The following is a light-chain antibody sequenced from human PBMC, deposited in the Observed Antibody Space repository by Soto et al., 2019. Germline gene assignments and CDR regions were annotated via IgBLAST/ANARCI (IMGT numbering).Light chain of an antibody. CDR2: DAA. CDR1: QSVSSSY. V-gene: IGKV3D-20*01. J-gene: IGKJ5*01. CDR3: QQYGSSPPLT. Sequence: EIVLTQSPATLSLSPGERATLSCGASQSVSSSYLAWYQQKPGRAPRLLNLDAASVAPGIPDRSSGSGSATDFTLTIRSRDPEDVAVYYCQQYGSSPPLTVGQETRLEIK.